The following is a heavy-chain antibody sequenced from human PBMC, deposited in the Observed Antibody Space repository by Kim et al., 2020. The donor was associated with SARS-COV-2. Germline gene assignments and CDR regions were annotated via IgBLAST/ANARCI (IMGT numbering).Heavy chain of an antibody. Sequence: SETLSLTCTVSGGSISSYYWRWIRQPPGKRLEWIGYIYYSGSTNYNPSLKSRVTISVDTSKNQFSLKLSSVTAADTAVYYCARAYGDYGALWFDPWGQGTLVTVSS. CDR2: IYYSGST. V-gene: IGHV4-59*13. CDR3: ARAYGDYGALWFDP. D-gene: IGHD4-17*01. J-gene: IGHJ5*02. CDR1: GGSISSYY.